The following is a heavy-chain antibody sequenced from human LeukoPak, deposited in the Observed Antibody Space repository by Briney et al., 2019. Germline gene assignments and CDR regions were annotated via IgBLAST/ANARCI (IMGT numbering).Heavy chain of an antibody. CDR3: ARSAGEIYYYYGMDV. V-gene: IGHV3-7*04. J-gene: IGHJ6*02. D-gene: IGHD3-16*01. CDR1: GFTLSSYW. CDR2: INQDGSEM. Sequence: GGSLRLSCAATGFTLSSYWMTWVRQAPGKGLQWVANINQDGSEMYYVDSVKGRFTISRDNAKNSLYLQMNSLRAEDTAVYYCARSAGEIYYYYGMDVWGQGTTVTVSS.